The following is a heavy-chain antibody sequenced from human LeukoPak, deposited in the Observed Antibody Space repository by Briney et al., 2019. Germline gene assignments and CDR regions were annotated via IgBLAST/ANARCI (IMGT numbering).Heavy chain of an antibody. V-gene: IGHV4-39*07. D-gene: IGHD2-8*02. CDR2: IYYSGST. Sequence: SETLSLTCTVSGGSISSSSYYWGWIRQPPGKGLEWIGSIYYSGSTYYNPSLKSRVTISVDTSKNQFSLKLTSVTAADTAMYYCARAGPRSDWYFDLWGRGTLVTVSS. CDR1: GGSISSSSYY. J-gene: IGHJ2*01. CDR3: ARAGPRSDWYFDL.